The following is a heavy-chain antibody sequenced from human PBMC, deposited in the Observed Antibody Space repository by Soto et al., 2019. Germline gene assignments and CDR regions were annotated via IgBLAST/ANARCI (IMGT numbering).Heavy chain of an antibody. J-gene: IGHJ3*01. CDR1: GFTFSSYA. CDR2: ISGSGGST. V-gene: IGHV3-23*01. CDR3: AKDGSDYGDYTDAFDL. D-gene: IGHD4-17*01. Sequence: EVQLLESGGGLVQPGGSLRLSCAASGFTFSSYAMSWVRQAPGKGLEWVSAISGSGGSTYYADSVNGRFTISRDNSKNTLYRQMNSLRGEDTAVYYCAKDGSDYGDYTDAFDLWGQGTMVTVSS.